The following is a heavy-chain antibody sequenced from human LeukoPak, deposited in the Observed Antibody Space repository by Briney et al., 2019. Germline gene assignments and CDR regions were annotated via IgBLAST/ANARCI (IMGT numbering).Heavy chain of an antibody. Sequence: SGPTLLKPTPPLTLTFTFSGFSLSTSGVGVGWIRQPPGKALGWLALIYWDDDKRYIPSLESRLTITKDTSKNQVVLTLTNMDPVDTATYYCAHRPRITVIRGIAFDYWGQGTLVTVSS. CDR1: GFSLSTSGVG. J-gene: IGHJ4*02. CDR3: AHRPRITVIRGIAFDY. D-gene: IGHD3-10*01. V-gene: IGHV2-5*02. CDR2: IYWDDDK.